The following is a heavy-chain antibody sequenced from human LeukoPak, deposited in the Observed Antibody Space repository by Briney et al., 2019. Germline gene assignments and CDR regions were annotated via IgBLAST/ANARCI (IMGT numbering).Heavy chain of an antibody. CDR1: GFSFNSDW. V-gene: IGHV3-7*01. CDR3: TRRLDD. CDR2: IKHDGSEK. J-gene: IGHJ4*02. Sequence: QAGGSLRLSCAASGFSFNSDWMDWVRQAPGKGLEWVANIKHDGSEKNCLDSVKGRFTISRDNALNSLYLQMNGLRVEDSAVYYCTRRLDDWGQGTLVTVSS. D-gene: IGHD3-16*01.